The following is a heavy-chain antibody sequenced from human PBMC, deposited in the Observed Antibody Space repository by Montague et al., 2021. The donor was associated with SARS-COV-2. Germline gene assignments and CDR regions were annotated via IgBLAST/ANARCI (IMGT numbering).Heavy chain of an antibody. V-gene: IGHV3-15*01. D-gene: IGHD3-10*01. CDR1: GFTFSNAW. CDR2: IKSKTDGGTT. Sequence: SLRLSCAASGFTFSNAWMSWVRQAPEKGLEWVGRIKSKTDGGTTDYAAPVKGRFTISRDDSKNTLYLQMNSLKSEDTAVYYCTTTLRIWFRNYYYGMDVWGQGTTVTVSS. CDR3: TTTLRIWFRNYYYGMDV. J-gene: IGHJ6*02.